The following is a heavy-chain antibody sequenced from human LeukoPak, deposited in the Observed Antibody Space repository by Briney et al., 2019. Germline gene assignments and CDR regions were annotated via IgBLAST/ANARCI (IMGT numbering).Heavy chain of an antibody. Sequence: EASETLSLTCAVYGGSFSGYYWSWIRQPPGKGLEWIGEINHSGSTNYNPSLKSRVTISVDTSKTLFSLKLSSVTAADTAVYYCAREMGSGSELDYWGQGTLVTVSS. J-gene: IGHJ4*02. D-gene: IGHD6-19*01. CDR3: AREMGSGSELDY. CDR2: INHSGST. CDR1: GGSFSGYY. V-gene: IGHV4-34*01.